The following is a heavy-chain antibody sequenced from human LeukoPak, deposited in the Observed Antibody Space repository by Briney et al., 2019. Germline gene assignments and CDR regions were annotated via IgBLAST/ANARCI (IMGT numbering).Heavy chain of an antibody. J-gene: IGHJ4*02. CDR3: STGLIPTTGYY. Sequence: PGGSLRLSCAASEFTFKNAWMNWVRQAPGKGLEWVGRIRSKTDGGTTDYAAPVRGRFTISRVDSKNMLYLQMNSLKTEDTAVYYCSTGLIPTTGYYWGQGTLVAVSS. V-gene: IGHV3-15*01. D-gene: IGHD1-1*01. CDR1: EFTFKNAW. CDR2: IRSKTDGGTT.